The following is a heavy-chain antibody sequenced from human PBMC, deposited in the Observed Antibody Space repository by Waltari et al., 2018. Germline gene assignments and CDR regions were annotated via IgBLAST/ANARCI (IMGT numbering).Heavy chain of an antibody. D-gene: IGHD5-12*01. CDR2: IYSTGSTL. V-gene: IGHV3-48*04. Sequence: EVQLVESGGGLVQPGGSLRLSFAASGFPFSGFSMNWVRQVPGKGLEWVSYIYSTGSTLYYADSVKGRFTISRDNAQNSLYLQMNSLRADDTAVDYCARGYRKAFDIWGQGTMVTVSS. J-gene: IGHJ3*02. CDR3: ARGYRKAFDI. CDR1: GFPFSGFS.